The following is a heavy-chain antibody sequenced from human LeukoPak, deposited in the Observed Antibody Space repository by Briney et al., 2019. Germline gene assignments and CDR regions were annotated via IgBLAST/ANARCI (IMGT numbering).Heavy chain of an antibody. CDR3: ARAGGYDKYNRFDP. V-gene: IGHV4-34*01. CDR1: GGSFSGYY. Sequence: SETLSLTCAVYGGSFSGYYWSWIRQPPGKGLEWIGEINHSGSTNYNPSLKSRVTISVDTSKNQFSLKLSSVTAADTAVYYCARAGGYDKYNRFDPWGQGTLVTVSS. J-gene: IGHJ5*02. D-gene: IGHD5-12*01. CDR2: INHSGST.